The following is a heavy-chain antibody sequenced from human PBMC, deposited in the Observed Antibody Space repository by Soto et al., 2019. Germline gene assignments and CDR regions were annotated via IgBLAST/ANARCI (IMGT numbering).Heavy chain of an antibody. CDR1: GFTFSSYA. J-gene: IGHJ4*02. CDR3: AKAESGNSFDPPFDY. D-gene: IGHD2-21*02. V-gene: IGHV3-23*01. Sequence: PGGSLRLSCAASGFTFSSYAMSWVCQAPGKGLEWVSAISGSGGSTYYADSVKGRFTISRDNSKNTLYLQMNSLRAEDTAVYYCAKAESGNSFDPPFDYWGQGTLVTVSS. CDR2: ISGSGGST.